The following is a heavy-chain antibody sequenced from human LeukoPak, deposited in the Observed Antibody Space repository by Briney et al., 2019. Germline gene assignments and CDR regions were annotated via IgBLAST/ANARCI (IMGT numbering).Heavy chain of an antibody. J-gene: IGHJ3*02. CDR2: MFFSGST. V-gene: IGHV4-4*07. D-gene: IGHD4-17*01. CDR1: SGSISGYY. Sequence: SETLSLTCTVSSGSISGYYWTWIRQPAGKGLEWIGRMFFSGSTNYNPSLKSRVTMSVDTSKNQFSLKLTSVTAADTAVYYCARAGDDYGDPGAFDIWGQGTMVTVSS. CDR3: ARAGDDYGDPGAFDI.